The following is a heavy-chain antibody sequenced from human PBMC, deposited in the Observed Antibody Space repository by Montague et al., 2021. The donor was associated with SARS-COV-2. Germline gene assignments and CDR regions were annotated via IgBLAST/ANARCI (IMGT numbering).Heavy chain of an antibody. CDR1: GGSISSSSYY. D-gene: IGHD6-13*01. CDR3: ARVGRQQLVRLSGMDV. V-gene: IGHV4-61*05. CDR2: ST. Sequence: SETLSLTCTVSGGSISSSSYYWGWIRQPPGKGLERIGSTYYNPSLKSRVTISVDTSKNQFSLKLSSVTAADTAVYYCARVGRQQLVRLSGMDVWGQGTTVTVSS. J-gene: IGHJ6*02.